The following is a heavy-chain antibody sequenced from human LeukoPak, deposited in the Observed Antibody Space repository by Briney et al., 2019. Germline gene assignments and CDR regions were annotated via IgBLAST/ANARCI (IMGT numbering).Heavy chain of an antibody. Sequence: KESGPALVKPTQTLTLTCTFSGFSLSTSGMRVSWIRQPPGKSLEWLARIDWDDGKFYSTSLKTRLTISKDTSKNQMVLTMTNMDPVDTATYYCARKSSGYYFDYWGQGTLVTVSS. CDR2: IDWDDGK. J-gene: IGHJ4*02. CDR3: ARKSSGYYFDY. V-gene: IGHV2-70*04. D-gene: IGHD3-22*01. CDR1: GFSLSTSGMR.